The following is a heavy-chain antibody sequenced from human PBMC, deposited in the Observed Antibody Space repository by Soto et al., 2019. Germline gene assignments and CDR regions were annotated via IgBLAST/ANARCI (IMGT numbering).Heavy chain of an antibody. Sequence: SETLSLTCAVYGGSFSGYYWSWIRQPPGKGLEWIGEINHSGSTNYNPSLKSRVTISADKSISTAYLQWSSLKASDTAMYYCARQTGIVATTLNWFDPWGQGTLVTVSS. CDR3: ARQTGIVATTLNWFDP. CDR2: INHSGST. V-gene: IGHV4-34*01. CDR1: GGSFSGYY. J-gene: IGHJ5*02. D-gene: IGHD5-12*01.